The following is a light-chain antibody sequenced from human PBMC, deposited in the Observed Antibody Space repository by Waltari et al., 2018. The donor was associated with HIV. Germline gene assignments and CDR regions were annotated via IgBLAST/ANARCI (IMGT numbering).Light chain of an antibody. CDR3: SSYTSSSTYV. CDR2: AIY. Sequence: QSALPQPASVSGSHGESLIISCAGGHSEVGGYPYVSWSHQHQGKAPKLIIYAIYRRPSGVSSRFSGSRSGNTASLTISGLQADDEADYYCSSYTSSSTYVFGSGTRVTVL. J-gene: IGLJ1*01. CDR1: HSEVGGYPY. V-gene: IGLV2-14*01.